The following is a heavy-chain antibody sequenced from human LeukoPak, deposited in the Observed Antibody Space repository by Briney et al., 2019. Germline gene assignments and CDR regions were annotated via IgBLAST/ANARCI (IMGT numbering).Heavy chain of an antibody. J-gene: IGHJ4*02. D-gene: IGHD3-9*01. Sequence: ASVKVSCKASGYTFTDYYIHWVRQAPGQGLEWMGWIDPNSGDTNYAQKFQGRVTMTRDTSISTAYMELSRLRPDDTAVYYCARNYYDVLTGYSTDYWGQGTLVAVSS. CDR1: GYTFTDYY. CDR3: ARNYYDVLTGYSTDY. V-gene: IGHV1-2*02. CDR2: IDPNSGDT.